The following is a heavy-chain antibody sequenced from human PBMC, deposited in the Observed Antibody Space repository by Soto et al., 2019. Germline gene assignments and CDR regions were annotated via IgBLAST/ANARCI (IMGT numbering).Heavy chain of an antibody. CDR1: GGSVSSGSYH. CDR3: ARAATMIVPSFDY. Sequence: SETLSLTCTVSGGSVSSGSYHWSWIRQPPGKGLEWIGYIYYSGSTNYNPSLKSRVTISVDTSKNQFPLKLSSVTAADTAVYYCARAATMIVPSFDYWGQGTLVTVSS. J-gene: IGHJ4*02. D-gene: IGHD3-22*01. CDR2: IYYSGST. V-gene: IGHV4-61*01.